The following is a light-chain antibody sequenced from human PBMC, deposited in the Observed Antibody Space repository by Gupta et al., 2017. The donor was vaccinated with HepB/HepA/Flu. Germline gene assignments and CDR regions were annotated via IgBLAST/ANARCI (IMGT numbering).Light chain of an antibody. V-gene: IGKV3-15*01. CDR3: QQDYNLYT. J-gene: IGKJ2*01. CDR2: GAS. Sequence: VMTQSPVTLSVSTGERATLSCRASQSLGSDLEWYQQTPGQAPRLLIYGASARATGIPDRFSGSGSGTEFTLTISSLQSEDSAVYYWQQDYNLYTFGQGTKMEIK. CDR1: QSLGSD.